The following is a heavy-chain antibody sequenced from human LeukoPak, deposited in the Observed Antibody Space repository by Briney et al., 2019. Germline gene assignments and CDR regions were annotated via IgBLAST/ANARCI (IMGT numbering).Heavy chain of an antibody. D-gene: IGHD6-19*01. V-gene: IGHV3-23*01. CDR1: GFTFSSYG. J-gene: IGHJ4*02. Sequence: GGTLRLSCAASGFTFSSYGMSWVRQAPGKGLQWVSSISGSSSGTYYADSVKGRFTISRDNSKNTLYLQMNSLRAEDTAVYYCAREQWLVENYFDYWGQGTLVTVSS. CDR3: AREQWLVENYFDY. CDR2: ISGSSSGT.